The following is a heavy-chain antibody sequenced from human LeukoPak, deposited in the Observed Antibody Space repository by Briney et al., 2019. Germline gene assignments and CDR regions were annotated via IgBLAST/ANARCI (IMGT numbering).Heavy chain of an antibody. J-gene: IGHJ5*02. D-gene: IGHD6-13*01. Sequence: ASVKVSCKASGYTFTSYGISWVRQAPGQGLEWMGWISAYNGNTNYAQKLQGRVTMTTDTSTSTAYMELRSLRSDDTAVYYCAREGDWYSSTWSRFDPWGQGTLVTVSS. CDR2: ISAYNGNT. CDR3: AREGDWYSSTWSRFDP. V-gene: IGHV1-18*01. CDR1: GYTFTSYG.